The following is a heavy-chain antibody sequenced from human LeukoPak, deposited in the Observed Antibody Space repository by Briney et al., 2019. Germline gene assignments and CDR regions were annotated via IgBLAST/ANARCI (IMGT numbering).Heavy chain of an antibody. J-gene: IGHJ4*02. Sequence: SETLSLTCAVYGGSFSGYYWSWIRQPPGKGLEWIGSIYHSGSTYYNPSLKSRVTISVDTSKNQFSLKLSSVTAADTAVYYCARGRGYCSGGSCYLDYWGQGTLVTVSS. CDR1: GGSFSGYY. CDR2: IYHSGST. CDR3: ARGRGYCSGGSCYLDY. D-gene: IGHD2-15*01. V-gene: IGHV4-34*01.